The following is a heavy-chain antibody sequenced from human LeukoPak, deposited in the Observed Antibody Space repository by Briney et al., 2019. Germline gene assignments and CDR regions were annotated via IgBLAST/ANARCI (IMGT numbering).Heavy chain of an antibody. Sequence: PGGSLRLSCAASGFTFSSYAMSWVRQAPGKGLEWVSAISGSGGSTYYADSVKGRFTISRDNSKNTLYLQMNSLRAEDTAVYYCAKDLGHYYDSSGYYGAFDIWGQGTMVTVSS. CDR1: GFTFSSYA. D-gene: IGHD3-22*01. CDR2: ISGSGGST. CDR3: AKDLGHYYDSSGYYGAFDI. J-gene: IGHJ3*02. V-gene: IGHV3-23*01.